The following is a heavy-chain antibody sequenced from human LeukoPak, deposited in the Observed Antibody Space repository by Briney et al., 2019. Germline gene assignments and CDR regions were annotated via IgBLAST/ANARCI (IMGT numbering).Heavy chain of an antibody. D-gene: IGHD3-10*01. J-gene: IGHJ4*02. Sequence: SETLSLTCAVSGGSINSSNWWSWVRQSPGKGLEWIGEIYHSGTTNYNPSLTSQVTLSLDKSKNQFSLKVTSVTAADTAVYYCARGLLFFGALEYWGQGTLVTVSS. CDR1: GGSINSSNW. CDR3: ARGLLFFGALEY. CDR2: IYHSGTT. V-gene: IGHV4-4*02.